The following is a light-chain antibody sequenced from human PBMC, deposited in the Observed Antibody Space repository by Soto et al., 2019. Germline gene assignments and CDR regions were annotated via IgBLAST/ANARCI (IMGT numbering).Light chain of an antibody. J-gene: IGKJ5*01. V-gene: IGKV1-12*01. CDR2: AAF. CDR3: QQADSFQIT. CDR1: EDINSR. Sequence: DIQMTQSPSSVSACVGDRVTISCRASEDINSRLAWYQQKPGNAPKLLIYAAFILQSGVPSRFSGYGSGTDFTLSISSLQPEDFATYYCQQADSFQITFGQGTRLEIK.